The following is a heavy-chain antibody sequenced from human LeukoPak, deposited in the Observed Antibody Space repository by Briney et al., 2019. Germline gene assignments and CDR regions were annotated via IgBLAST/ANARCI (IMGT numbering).Heavy chain of an antibody. CDR3: ATVRGWYSFDY. V-gene: IGHV1-46*01. CDR1: GYTFTSNY. Sequence: GASVKVSCKASGYTFTSNYIHWVRQAPGQGLEWMGMIYPRDGSTSYAQKFQGRVTMTEDTSTDTAYMELSSLRSEDTAVYYCATVRGWYSFDYWGQGTLVTVSS. J-gene: IGHJ4*02. D-gene: IGHD6-19*01. CDR2: IYPRDGST.